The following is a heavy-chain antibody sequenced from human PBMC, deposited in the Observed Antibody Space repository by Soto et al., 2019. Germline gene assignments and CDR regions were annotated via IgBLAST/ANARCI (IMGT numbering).Heavy chain of an antibody. CDR1: GGSVSSGSYY. V-gene: IGHV4-61*01. Sequence: QVQLQESGPGLVKPSETLSLTCTVSGGSVSSGSYYWSWIRQPPGKGLEWIGYIDYSGSTNSNPSLMRRVTIAVDLSNNQCARRLSSVHAGATAVYYCAEGGVARYLSNSYSVMDVWGQGTTVTAS. J-gene: IGHJ6*02. CDR3: AEGGVARYLSNSYSVMDV. D-gene: IGHD6-6*01. CDR2: IDYSGST.